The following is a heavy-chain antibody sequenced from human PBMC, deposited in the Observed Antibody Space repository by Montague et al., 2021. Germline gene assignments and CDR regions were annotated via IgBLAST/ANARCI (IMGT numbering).Heavy chain of an antibody. CDR2: MYYSGST. V-gene: IGHV4-31*03. J-gene: IGHJ4*02. Sequence: TLSLTCTVSGDSLSSVGYSWTWIRQRPGKGLEWIGYMYYSGSTYYNPSLKSRVTISGDTSKNHFSLRLTSVTAADTAVYYCARGRLATGDFGYWGQGTLVTVSS. D-gene: IGHD6-13*01. CDR1: GDSLSSVGYS. CDR3: ARGRLATGDFGY.